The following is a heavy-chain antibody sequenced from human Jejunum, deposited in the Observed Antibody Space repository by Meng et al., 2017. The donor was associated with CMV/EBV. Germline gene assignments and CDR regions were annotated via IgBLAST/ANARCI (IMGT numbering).Heavy chain of an antibody. CDR2: INGAGSDI. V-gene: IGHV3-74*01. CDR1: GFTFSSHW. CDR3: ARARGDIAGADGLDV. J-gene: IGHJ6*02. D-gene: IGHD6-19*01. Sequence: GFTFSSHWMHWVRQGPGKGLVWVSRINGAGSDISYADSVKGRFTISRDNAENTLYLQMNSLRAEDMAVYYCARARGDIAGADGLDVWGQGSTVTVSS.